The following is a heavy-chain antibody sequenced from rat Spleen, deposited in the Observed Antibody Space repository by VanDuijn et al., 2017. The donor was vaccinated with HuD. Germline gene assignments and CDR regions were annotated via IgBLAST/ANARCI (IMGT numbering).Heavy chain of an antibody. Sequence: EVQVEESGGGLVQPGGSMKLSCAASGFTFSNHYMAWVRQAPKKGLEWVASINYEGGNPNYGDTVKCRFTIYRDNAKRTLYLQMNSLRSEDTATYYCARPPYDGTYYHYFDYWGQGVMVTVSP. CDR2: INYEGGNP. V-gene: IGHV5-22*01. CDR3: ARPPYDGTYYHYFDY. D-gene: IGHD1-12*02. CDR1: GFTFSNHY. J-gene: IGHJ2*01.